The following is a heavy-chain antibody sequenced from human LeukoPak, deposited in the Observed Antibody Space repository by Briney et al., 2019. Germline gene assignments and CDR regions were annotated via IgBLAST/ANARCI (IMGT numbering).Heavy chain of an antibody. J-gene: IGHJ3*02. D-gene: IGHD3-10*01. CDR2: ISAYNGDT. CDR3: ARDIDTMVRGVRSDAFDI. CDR1: GYTFTSYG. Sequence: GASVKVSCKASGYTFTSYGISWVRQAPGQGLEWMGWISAYNGDTNYAQKVQGRVTMTTDTSTSTAYMELRSLRSDDAAVYYCARDIDTMVRGVRSDAFDIWGQGTMATVSS. V-gene: IGHV1-18*01.